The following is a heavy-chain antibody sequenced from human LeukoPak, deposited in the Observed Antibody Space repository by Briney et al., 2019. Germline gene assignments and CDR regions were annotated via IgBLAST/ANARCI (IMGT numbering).Heavy chain of an antibody. CDR3: ARVGYSGYPKYYVVDV. CDR2: INHSGST. CDR1: GGSFSGYY. Sequence: PSETLSLTCVVYGGSFSGYYWSWIRQPPGKGLEWIGEINHSGSTNYNPSLKSRVTISVDTSKNQFSLKLSSVTAADTAVYYCARVGYSGYPKYYVVDVWGQGTAVTVSS. V-gene: IGHV4-34*01. D-gene: IGHD5-12*01. J-gene: IGHJ6*02.